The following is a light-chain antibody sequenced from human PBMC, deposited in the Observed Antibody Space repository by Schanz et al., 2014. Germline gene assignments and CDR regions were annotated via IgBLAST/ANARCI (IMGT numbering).Light chain of an antibody. CDR2: DVN. Sequence: QSALTQPPSASGSPGQSVTISCTGTSSDVGGYNYVSWYQQHPGKAPKLMIYDVNKRPSGVPDRFSGSKSGNTASLTISGLQAEDEADYYCCSYAVSYEWVFGGGTKLTVL. V-gene: IGLV2-11*01. J-gene: IGLJ3*02. CDR3: CSYAVSYEWV. CDR1: SSDVGGYNY.